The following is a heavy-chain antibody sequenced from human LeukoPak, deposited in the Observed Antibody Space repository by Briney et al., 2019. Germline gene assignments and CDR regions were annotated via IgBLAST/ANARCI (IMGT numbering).Heavy chain of an antibody. D-gene: IGHD5-12*01. Sequence: GASVKVSCKASGYTFTGYYIHWVRQAPGQGLEWMGWINPNSGGTNYAQKFQGRVTMTSDTSISTAYMELSRLTSDDTAVYYCARDRWLRLPDYWGQGTLVTVSS. J-gene: IGHJ4*02. CDR3: ARDRWLRLPDY. CDR1: GYTFTGYY. CDR2: INPNSGGT. V-gene: IGHV1-2*02.